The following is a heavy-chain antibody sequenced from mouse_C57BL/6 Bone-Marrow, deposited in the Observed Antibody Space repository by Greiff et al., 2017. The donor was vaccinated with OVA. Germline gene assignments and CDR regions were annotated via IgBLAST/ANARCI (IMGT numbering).Heavy chain of an antibody. J-gene: IGHJ1*03. CDR2: TFYSGIT. V-gene: IGHV3-3*01. Sequence: VQLQQSGPSLVRPSQTLSLTCTVTGFSINSDCYWIWIRQFPGNKLEYIGYTFYSGITYYNPSLESRTYITRDTSKNQFSLKLSSVTTEDTATYYCARGVDYYGSSYDWYFDVWGTGTTVTVSS. CDR1: GFSINSDCY. D-gene: IGHD1-1*01. CDR3: ARGVDYYGSSYDWYFDV.